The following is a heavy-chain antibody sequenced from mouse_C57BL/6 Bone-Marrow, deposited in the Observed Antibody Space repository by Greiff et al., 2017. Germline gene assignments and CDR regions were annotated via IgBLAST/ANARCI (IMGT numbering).Heavy chain of an antibody. CDR1: GYTFTSYW. D-gene: IGHD1-2*01. V-gene: IGHV1-64*01. J-gene: IGHJ2*01. CDR3: ARSGYYGPGYYFDY. CDR2: IHPNSGST. Sequence: VQLQQPGAELVKPGASVKLSCKASGYTFTSYWMHWVKQRPGQGLEWIGMIHPNSGSTNYNEKFKSKATLTVDKSSSTAYMQLSSLTSEDSAVYYGARSGYYGPGYYFDYWGQGTTLTVSS.